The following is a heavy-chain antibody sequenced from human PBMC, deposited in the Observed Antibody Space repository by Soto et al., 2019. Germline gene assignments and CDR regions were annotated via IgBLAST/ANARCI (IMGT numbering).Heavy chain of an antibody. CDR3: ARGLITGSHYSGGWYYFDS. V-gene: IGHV4-34*01. CDR1: GESFSGYI. J-gene: IGHJ4*02. CDR2: INHSGSA. Sequence: QVQLQQSGAGLLKPSETLSLTCAVYGESFSGYIWTWIRQTPGKGLQWIGQINHSGSARYNPSLKSRVSISVHTSNSQFSLELISVTAADTAVYYCARGLITGSHYSGGWYYFDSWGQGTQVTVSS. D-gene: IGHD6-19*01.